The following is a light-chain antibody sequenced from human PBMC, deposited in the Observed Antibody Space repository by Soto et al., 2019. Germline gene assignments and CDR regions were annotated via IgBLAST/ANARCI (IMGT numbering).Light chain of an antibody. V-gene: IGLV3-21*04. J-gene: IGLJ1*01. Sequence: SYELTQPPSVSVAPGKTARITCGGNNIGSKSVHWYQQKPGQAPVLVINYDSDRPSGIPEGFSGSNSGNTATLTISRVEAGDEADYYCQVWDSSSDHYVFGTGTKLTVL. CDR3: QVWDSSSDHYV. CDR1: NIGSKS. CDR2: YDS.